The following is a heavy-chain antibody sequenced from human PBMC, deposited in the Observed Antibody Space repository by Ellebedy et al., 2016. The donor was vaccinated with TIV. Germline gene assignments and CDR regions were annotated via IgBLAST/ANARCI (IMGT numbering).Heavy chain of an antibody. CDR2: IYNSGST. D-gene: IGHD2-21*02. CDR1: GGSVRSGSSY. V-gene: IGHV4-61*01. Sequence: SETLSLXCTVSGGSVRSGSSYWSWIRQPPGKGLEWIAYIYNSGSTDYNPSLKSRVIISVDTSKNQFSLKLRSVTAADTAVYYCARGLIRGMVTAIHDYWGQGTLVTVSS. CDR3: ARGLIRGMVTAIHDY. J-gene: IGHJ4*02.